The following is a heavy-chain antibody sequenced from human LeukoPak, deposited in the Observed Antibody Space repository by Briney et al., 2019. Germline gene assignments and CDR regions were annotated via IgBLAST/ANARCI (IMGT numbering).Heavy chain of an antibody. J-gene: IGHJ6*02. CDR1: GFTFSSYW. V-gene: IGHV3-7*01. D-gene: IGHD3-22*01. CDR2: IKQDGSEK. Sequence: PGGSLRLSCAASGFTFSSYWMSWVRQAPGKGLEWVANIKQDGSEKYYVDSVKGRFTISRDNAKNSLYLQMNSLRAEDTAVYYCARDYDSSGYGRSYYYGMDVWGQGTTVTVSS. CDR3: ARDYDSSGYGRSYYYGMDV.